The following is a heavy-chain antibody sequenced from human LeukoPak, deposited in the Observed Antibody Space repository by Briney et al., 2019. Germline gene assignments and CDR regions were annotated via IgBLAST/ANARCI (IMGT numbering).Heavy chain of an antibody. Sequence: PSETLSLTPTVSRGSFNSYYWSWIRQPPGKGLEWIGYIYYSGNTIYNPSLKSRVTISVDKSENQFFLKLSSVTAADTAVYYCAGSPRYCTGTACNSPSARVVWGQGTTVTVSS. CDR2: IYYSGNT. D-gene: IGHD2-8*02. J-gene: IGHJ6*02. V-gene: IGHV4-59*01. CDR1: RGSFNSYY. CDR3: AGSPRYCTGTACNSPSARVV.